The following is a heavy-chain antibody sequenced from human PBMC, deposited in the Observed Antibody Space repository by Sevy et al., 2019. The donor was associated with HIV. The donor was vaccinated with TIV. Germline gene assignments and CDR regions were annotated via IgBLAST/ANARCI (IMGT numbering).Heavy chain of an antibody. D-gene: IGHD3-3*01. V-gene: IGHV4-59*12. CDR2: IYNSGST. Sequence: SETLSLTCTVSDGSISSYYWSWIRQPPGKGLEWIGSIYNSGSTNNNPSLKRRVTVSVDTSKNQFSLKLSSVTAADTAVYYCAKDGTTYYDFWSGYKGWFDPWGQGTLVIVSS. CDR1: DGSISSYY. CDR3: AKDGTTYYDFWSGYKGWFDP. J-gene: IGHJ5*02.